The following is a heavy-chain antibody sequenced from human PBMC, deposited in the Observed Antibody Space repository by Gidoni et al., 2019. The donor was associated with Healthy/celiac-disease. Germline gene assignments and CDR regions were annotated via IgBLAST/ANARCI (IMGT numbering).Heavy chain of an antibody. CDR3: ARDGDYYDSSGYYTRYFDY. CDR1: GFTFSSYG. Sequence: QVQLVESGGGVVQPGRSLRLSCAASGFTFSSYGMHWVRQAPGKGVALVAVIWYDGSNKYYADSVKGRFTISRDNSKNTLYLQMNSLRAEDTAVYYCARDGDYYDSSGYYTRYFDYWGQGTLVTVSS. J-gene: IGHJ4*02. V-gene: IGHV3-33*01. CDR2: IWYDGSNK. D-gene: IGHD3-22*01.